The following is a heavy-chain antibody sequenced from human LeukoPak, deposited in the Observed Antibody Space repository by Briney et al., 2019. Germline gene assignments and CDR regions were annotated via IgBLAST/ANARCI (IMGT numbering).Heavy chain of an antibody. Sequence: ETLSLTCTVSGGSISSSTYYWDWIRQAPGKGLEWVAHISPEEGVENYVDSVKGRFTVSRDNAKNSVYLQMNSLRGEDTAVYYCARDPHYGALDYWGQGTLVTVSS. D-gene: IGHD4-17*01. V-gene: IGHV3-7*01. CDR3: ARDPHYGALDY. CDR2: ISPEEGVE. J-gene: IGHJ4*02. CDR1: GGSISSSTYY.